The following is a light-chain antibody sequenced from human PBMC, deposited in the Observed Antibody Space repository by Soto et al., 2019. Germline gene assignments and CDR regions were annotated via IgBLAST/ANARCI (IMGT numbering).Light chain of an antibody. Sequence: QSVLTQPPSVSGAPGQRVTISCTGSSSNIGAGYDVHWYQQLPGTAPKLLIYGNSNRPSGVPDRFSGSKSGTSASLAITGLQVEDEDEYDCQSYDSSVGDWVFGGGTKLTVL. CDR3: QSYDSSVGDWV. V-gene: IGLV1-40*01. CDR1: SSNIGAGYD. J-gene: IGLJ3*02. CDR2: GNS.